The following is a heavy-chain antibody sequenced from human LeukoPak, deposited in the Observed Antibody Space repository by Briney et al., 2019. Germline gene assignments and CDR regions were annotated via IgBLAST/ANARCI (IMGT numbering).Heavy chain of an antibody. CDR3: AGYLGVGATSAFDI. V-gene: IGHV4-38-2*02. CDR2: IYHSGST. D-gene: IGHD1-26*01. Sequence: SETLSLACTVSGYSISSGYYWGWIRQPPGKGLEWIGSIYHSGSTYYNPSLKSRVTISVDTSKSQFSLKLSSVTAADTAVYYCAGYLGVGATSAFDIWGQGTMVTVSS. CDR1: GYSISSGYY. J-gene: IGHJ3*02.